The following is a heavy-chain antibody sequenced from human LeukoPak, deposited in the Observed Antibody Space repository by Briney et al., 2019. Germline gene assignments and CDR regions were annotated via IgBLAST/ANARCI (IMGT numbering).Heavy chain of an antibody. CDR3: ARDFYLDYDILTGYYDQ. Sequence: GGSLRLSCSASGFSFSSYSMTWVRQAPGKGLEWVSCISSSSTYIYFADSVKGRFTISRVNSKNSLYLQMNSLRAEDKAVYFCARDFYLDYDILTGYYDQWGRGTLVTVSS. J-gene: IGHJ4*02. CDR1: GFSFSSYS. D-gene: IGHD3-9*01. CDR2: ISSSSTYI. V-gene: IGHV3-21*01.